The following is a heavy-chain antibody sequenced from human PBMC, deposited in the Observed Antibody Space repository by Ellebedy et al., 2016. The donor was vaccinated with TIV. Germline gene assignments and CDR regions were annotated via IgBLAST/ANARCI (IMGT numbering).Heavy chain of an antibody. CDR2: IIPILGIA. CDR3: ARYYYDSSGLTFDY. V-gene: IGHV1-69*04. Sequence: AASVKVSCKASGGTFSSYAISWVRQAPGQGLEWMGRIIPILGIANYAQKFQGRVTITADKSTSTAYMELSSLRSEDTAVYYCARYYYDSSGLTFDYWGQGTLVTVSS. J-gene: IGHJ4*02. D-gene: IGHD3-22*01. CDR1: GGTFSSYA.